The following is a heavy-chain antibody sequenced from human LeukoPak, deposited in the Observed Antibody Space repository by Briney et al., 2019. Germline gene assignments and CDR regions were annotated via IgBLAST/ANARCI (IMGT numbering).Heavy chain of an antibody. CDR1: GFTFSSYL. Sequence: GGSLRLSCAASGFTFSSYLMSWVRQAPGKGLEWVANIKQDGSEEYYVDSVKGRFTISRDNAKNSLYLQMNSLRAEDTAVYYCARVFKGKYCSSTSCSPSWFDPWGQGTLVTVSS. V-gene: IGHV3-7*04. CDR2: IKQDGSEE. D-gene: IGHD2-2*01. CDR3: ARVFKGKYCSSTSCSPSWFDP. J-gene: IGHJ5*02.